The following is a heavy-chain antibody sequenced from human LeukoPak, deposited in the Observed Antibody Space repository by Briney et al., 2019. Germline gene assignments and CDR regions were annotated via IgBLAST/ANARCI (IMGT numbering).Heavy chain of an antibody. V-gene: IGHV1-2*02. D-gene: IGHD2-2*01. CDR3: AREEGYCSSTSCYEGIDY. CDR2: INPNSGGT. CDR1: GYTCTGYY. J-gene: IGHJ4*02. Sequence: ASVKVSCKASGYTCTGYYMHWVRQAPGQGLEWVGWINPNSGGTNYAQKFQGRVTMTRDTSISTAYMERSRLRSDDTAVYYCAREEGYCSSTSCYEGIDYWGQGTLVTVSS.